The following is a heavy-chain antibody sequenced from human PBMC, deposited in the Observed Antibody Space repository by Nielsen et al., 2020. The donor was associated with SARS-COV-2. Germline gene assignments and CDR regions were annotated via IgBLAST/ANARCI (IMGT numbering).Heavy chain of an antibody. CDR1: GGSISSSSYY. Sequence: SETLSLTCTVSGGSISSSSYYWGWIRQPPGKGLEWIGSIYYSGSTYYNPSLKSRVTISVDTSKNQFSLKLSSVTAADTAVYYCARLGGRWLPNWYFDLWGRGTLVTVSS. D-gene: IGHD3-22*01. CDR2: IYYSGST. J-gene: IGHJ2*01. V-gene: IGHV4-39*01. CDR3: ARLGGRWLPNWYFDL.